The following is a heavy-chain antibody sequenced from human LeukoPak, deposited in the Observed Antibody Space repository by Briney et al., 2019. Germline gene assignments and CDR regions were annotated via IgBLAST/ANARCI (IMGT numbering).Heavy chain of an antibody. D-gene: IGHD3-10*01. J-gene: IGHJ4*02. CDR3: VRGRQYFFDD. CDR1: GVTFTNYP. V-gene: IGHV1-69*06. Sequence: SVKVSFKASGVTFTNYPMNWVRQAPGQGLEWMGRFISMFGTPNYAQKFQDRVTITADKSTNTLYLELRNLRSEDTAMYYCVRGRQYFFDDWGQGTLVTVSS. CDR2: FISMFGTP.